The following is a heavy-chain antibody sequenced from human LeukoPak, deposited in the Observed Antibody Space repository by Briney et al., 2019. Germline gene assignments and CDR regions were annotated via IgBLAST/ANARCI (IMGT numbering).Heavy chain of an antibody. Sequence: PSETLSLTCTVSGGSISSGGYYWSWIRQHPGKGLEWIGYIYYSGSTYYNPSLKSRVTISVDTSKNQFSLKLSSVTAADTAVYYCARNVDTAMVGGYYFYYWGQGTLVTVSS. V-gene: IGHV4-31*03. CDR2: IYYSGST. CDR3: ARNVDTAMVGGYYFYY. D-gene: IGHD5-18*01. CDR1: GGSISSGGYY. J-gene: IGHJ4*02.